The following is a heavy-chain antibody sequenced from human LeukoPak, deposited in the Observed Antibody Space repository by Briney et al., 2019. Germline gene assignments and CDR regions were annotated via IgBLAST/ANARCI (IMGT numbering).Heavy chain of an antibody. D-gene: IGHD6-19*01. CDR3: ARDPYSSGLRNNWFDP. CDR1: GGSISNYY. V-gene: IGHV4-4*07. CDR2: IYSSGNT. Sequence: PSETLSLTCTVSGGSISNYYWSWIRQAAGKGLEWIGRIYSSGNTNYNPSLKSRVTMSVDTSKNQFSLKLSSVTAADTAVYYCARDPYSSGLRNNWFDPWGQGTLVTVSS. J-gene: IGHJ5*02.